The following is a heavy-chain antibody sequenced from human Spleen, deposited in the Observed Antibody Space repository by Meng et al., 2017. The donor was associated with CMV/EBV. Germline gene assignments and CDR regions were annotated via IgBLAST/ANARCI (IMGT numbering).Heavy chain of an antibody. J-gene: IGHJ3*02. D-gene: IGHD2/OR15-2a*01. CDR3: ARGGYYGDSDAFDI. CDR1: GYTFTSYY. V-gene: IGHV1-2*02. Sequence: ASVKVSCKPSGYTFTSYYMHWVRQAPGQGLEWMGWINPNSGGTNYAQKFQGRVTMTRDTSISTAYMELSRLRSDDTAVYYCARGGYYGDSDAFDIWGQGTMVTVSS. CDR2: INPNSGGT.